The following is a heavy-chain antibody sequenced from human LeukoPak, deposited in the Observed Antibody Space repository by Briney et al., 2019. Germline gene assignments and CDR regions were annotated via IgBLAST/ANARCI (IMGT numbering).Heavy chain of an antibody. Sequence: GGSLRLSCAASGFTFSSYWMHWVRQAPGKGLVWVSRINTDGSSTSYADSVKGRFTISRDNAKNTLYLQMNSLRAEDTAVYYCAKVRDYYGSGSKFDYWGQGTLVTVSS. J-gene: IGHJ4*02. CDR1: GFTFSSYW. CDR3: AKVRDYYGSGSKFDY. D-gene: IGHD3-10*01. CDR2: INTDGSST. V-gene: IGHV3-74*01.